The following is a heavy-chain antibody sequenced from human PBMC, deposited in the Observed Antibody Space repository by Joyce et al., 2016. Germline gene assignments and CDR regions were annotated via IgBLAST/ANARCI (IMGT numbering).Heavy chain of an antibody. D-gene: IGHD2-15*01. CDR2: IYDSGST. Sequence: QVHLQESGPGLVKPSETLSLTCTVSGGSVSSGTYYWSWIRQPPGKGLEWIGYIYDSGSTNYNPSLKSRVTISVDRSKNQFSLNLNSVTAADAAIYFCARLQLVVGEGWNYGMDVWGQGTTVTVSS. CDR3: ARLQLVVGEGWNYGMDV. V-gene: IGHV4-61*01. J-gene: IGHJ6*02. CDR1: GGSVSSGTYY.